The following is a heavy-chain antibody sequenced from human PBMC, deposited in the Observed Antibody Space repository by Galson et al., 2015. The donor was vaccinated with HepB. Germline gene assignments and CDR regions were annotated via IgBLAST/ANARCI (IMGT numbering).Heavy chain of an antibody. CDR2: ISPFNNHT. CDR1: GYTFLTFL. V-gene: IGHV1-18*01. D-gene: IGHD3-16*01. Sequence: SVKVSCKASGYTFLTFLISWVRQAPGQGLEWMGWISPFNNHTNYAQSVQGRVTMTTDTSTTTAYMELRSLRSDDTAIYYCAREEGGYLVNWGQGTLVTVSS. CDR3: AREEGGYLVN. J-gene: IGHJ4*02.